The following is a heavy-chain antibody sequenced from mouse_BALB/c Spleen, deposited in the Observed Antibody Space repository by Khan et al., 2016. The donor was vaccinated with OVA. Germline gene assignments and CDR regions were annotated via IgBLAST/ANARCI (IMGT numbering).Heavy chain of an antibody. CDR3: ARDWGNSMDY. V-gene: IGHV7-3*02. CDR2: IRNKANGYTT. D-gene: IGHD2-1*01. J-gene: IGHJ4*01. CDR1: GFTFTDYY. Sequence: EVELVESGGGLVQPGGSLRLSCATSGFTFTDYYMSWVRQPPGKALEWLGFIRNKANGYTTEYSASVKGRFTIPRDNSQSILYLQMNTLRAEDSATYYCARDWGNSMDYWGQGTSVTVSS.